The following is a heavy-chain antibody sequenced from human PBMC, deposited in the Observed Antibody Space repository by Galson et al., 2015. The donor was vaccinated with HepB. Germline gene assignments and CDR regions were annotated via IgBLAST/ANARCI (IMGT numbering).Heavy chain of an antibody. CDR2: IYTGGST. J-gene: IGHJ4*02. CDR1: GFTVSSSY. CDR3: ARDFRDDYNYQVY. Sequence: SLRLSCADSGFTVSSSYMSWVRQAPGKGLEWVSIIYTGGSTDYADSVRGRFTISRETSKSTLHLQMNSLRVDDTAVYYYARDFRDDYNYQVYWGQGTLVTVSS. D-gene: IGHD5-24*01. V-gene: IGHV3-53*01.